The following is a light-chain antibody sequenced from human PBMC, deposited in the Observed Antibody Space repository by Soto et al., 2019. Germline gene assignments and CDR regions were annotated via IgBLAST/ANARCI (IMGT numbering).Light chain of an antibody. Sequence: QSALTQPRSVSGSPGQSVTISCTGTSSDVGGYSYVSWYQQHPGKAPKLMIHDVSKRPSGVPDRFSGSKSGNTASLTISGLQAEDEADYYCCSYAGSYTLVFGGGTKLTVL. V-gene: IGLV2-11*01. CDR1: SSDVGGYSY. CDR3: CSYAGSYTLV. CDR2: DVS. J-gene: IGLJ2*01.